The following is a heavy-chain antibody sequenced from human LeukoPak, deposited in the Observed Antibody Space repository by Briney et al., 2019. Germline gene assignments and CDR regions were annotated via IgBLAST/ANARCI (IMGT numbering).Heavy chain of an antibody. CDR3: ARRDVDTAILNY. D-gene: IGHD5-18*01. CDR1: GGSFSDYE. J-gene: IGHJ4*02. CDR2: IYYSGST. V-gene: IGHV4-39*01. Sequence: SETLSLTCAVSGGSFSDYEWSWLRQAPGKGLEWIGSIYYSGSTYYNPSLKSRVTISVDTSKNQFSLKLSSVTAADTAVYYCARRDVDTAILNYWGQGTLVTVSS.